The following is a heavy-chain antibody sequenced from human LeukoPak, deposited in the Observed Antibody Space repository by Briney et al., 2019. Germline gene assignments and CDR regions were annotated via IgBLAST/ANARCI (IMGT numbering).Heavy chain of an antibody. J-gene: IGHJ4*02. CDR2: IYPGDSDT. V-gene: IGHV5-51*01. D-gene: IGHD2-15*01. CDR1: GYSFTSYW. Sequence: GESLKISCKGSGYSFTSYWIGWVRQMPGKGLEWMGIIYPGDSDTRYSPSFQGQVTISADKSISTAYLQWSSLKASDTAMYYCARQHCSGGSCSPHTFDYWGQGTLVTVSS. CDR3: ARQHCSGGSCSPHTFDY.